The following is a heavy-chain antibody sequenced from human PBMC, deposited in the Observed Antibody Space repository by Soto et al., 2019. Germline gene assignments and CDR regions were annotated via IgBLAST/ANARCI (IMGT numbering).Heavy chain of an antibody. CDR1: GYTFTSYG. V-gene: IGHV1-18*01. CDR2: ISAYNGNT. D-gene: IGHD3-3*01. Sequence: QVQVVQSGAEVKKPGASVKVSCKASGYTFTSYGISWVRQAPGQGLEWMGWISAYNGNTNYAQKLQGRVTMTTDTSTSTAYMELRSLRSDDTAVYYCARYYDFWSGYGPFGMDVWGQGTTVTVSS. J-gene: IGHJ6*02. CDR3: ARYYDFWSGYGPFGMDV.